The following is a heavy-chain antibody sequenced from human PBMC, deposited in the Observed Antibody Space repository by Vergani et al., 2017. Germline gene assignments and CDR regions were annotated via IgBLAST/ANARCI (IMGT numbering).Heavy chain of an antibody. CDR2: ISSSSSYI. CDR3: ARGGEVVVAAIGDY. Sequence: EVQLLESGGGLVQPGGSLRLSCAASGFTFSSYSMNWVRQAPGKGLEWVSSISSSSSYIYYADSVKGRFTISRDNAKNSLYLQMNSLRAEDTAVYYCARGGEVVVAAIGDYWGQGTLVTVSS. CDR1: GFTFSSYS. J-gene: IGHJ4*02. D-gene: IGHD2-15*01. V-gene: IGHV3-21*01.